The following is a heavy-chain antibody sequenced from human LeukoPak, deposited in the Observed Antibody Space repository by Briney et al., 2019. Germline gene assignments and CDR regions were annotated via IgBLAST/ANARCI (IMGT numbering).Heavy chain of an antibody. CDR1: GYTFINYA. D-gene: IGHD6-19*01. CDR2: ISAYNDDT. V-gene: IGHV1-18*01. CDR3: ARQGTGHWLFDY. J-gene: IGHJ4*02. Sequence: GASVKVSCKASGYTFINYAITWVRQAPGQGLEWMGWISAYNDDTNYAQKLQGRVTMTTDTSTSTAYMELRSLRSDDTAVYYCARQGTGHWLFDYWGQGTLVTVSS.